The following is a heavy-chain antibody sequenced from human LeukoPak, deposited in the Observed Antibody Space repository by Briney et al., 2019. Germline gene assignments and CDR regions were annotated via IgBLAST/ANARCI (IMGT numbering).Heavy chain of an antibody. CDR3: ARVFDFWSGYKDAFDI. Sequence: SETLSLTCAVCGGSFSGYYWSWIRQPPGKGLEWIGEINHSGSTNYNPSLKSRVTISVDTSKNQFSLKLSSVTAADTAVYYCARVFDFWSGYKDAFDIWGQGTMVTVSS. CDR1: GGSFSGYY. D-gene: IGHD3-3*01. CDR2: INHSGST. J-gene: IGHJ3*02. V-gene: IGHV4-34*01.